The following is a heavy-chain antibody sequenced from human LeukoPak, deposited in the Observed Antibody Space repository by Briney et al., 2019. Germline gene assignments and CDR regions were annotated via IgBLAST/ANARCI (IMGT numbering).Heavy chain of an antibody. J-gene: IGHJ5*02. V-gene: IGHV4-34*01. D-gene: IGHD3-10*01. CDR2: INHSGST. Sequence: SETLSLTCAVYGGSFSGYYWSWIRQPPGKGLEWIGEINHSGSTNYNPSLKSRVTISVDTSKNQFSLKLSSVTAADTAVYYCARYRYGSGLLNWFDPWGQGTLVTVSS. CDR1: GGSFSGYY. CDR3: ARYRYGSGLLNWFDP.